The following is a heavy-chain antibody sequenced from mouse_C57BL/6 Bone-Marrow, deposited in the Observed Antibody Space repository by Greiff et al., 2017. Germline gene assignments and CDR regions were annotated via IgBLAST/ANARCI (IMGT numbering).Heavy chain of an antibody. CDR1: GYAFSSSW. J-gene: IGHJ3*01. CDR2: IYPGDGDT. Sequence: VQLQQSGPELVKPGASVKISCKASGYAFSSSWMNWVKQRPGQGLEWIGRIYPGDGDTNYNGKFKGKATLTADKSSSTAYMQLSSLTSEDSAVYFCARYGGSSYAWFAYWGQGTLVTVSA. V-gene: IGHV1-82*01. CDR3: ARYGGSSYAWFAY. D-gene: IGHD1-1*01.